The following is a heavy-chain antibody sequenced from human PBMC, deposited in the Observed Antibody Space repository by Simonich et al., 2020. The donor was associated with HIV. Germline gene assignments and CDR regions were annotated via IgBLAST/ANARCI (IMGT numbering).Heavy chain of an antibody. Sequence: EVQLVESGGGLVKPGGSLRLSCAASGFTFSNHSMNWVSQAQGKGMEWVSSISSSSSYIYYADSVKGRFTISRDNAKNALYLQMNSLRAEDTAVYYCARDGRKGSSTSCSDYWGQGTLVTVSS. J-gene: IGHJ4*02. CDR2: ISSSSSYI. D-gene: IGHD2-2*01. CDR3: ARDGRKGSSTSCSDY. V-gene: IGHV3-21*01. CDR1: GFTFSNHS.